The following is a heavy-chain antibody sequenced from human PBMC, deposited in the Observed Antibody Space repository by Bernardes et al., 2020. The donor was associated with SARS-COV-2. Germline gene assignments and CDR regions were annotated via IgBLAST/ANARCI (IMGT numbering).Heavy chain of an antibody. CDR3: ATDVAGEYST. Sequence: GGSLRLSCAASGFTFSNAWMSWVRQAPGKGLEWVGRIKSKTDGGTTDYAAPVKGRFTISRDNSRNTLYLQMNSLRADDTAVYFCATDVAGEYSTWGPGTLVTVSS. V-gene: IGHV3-15*05. D-gene: IGHD5-12*01. J-gene: IGHJ5*02. CDR1: GFTFSNAW. CDR2: IKSKTDGGTT.